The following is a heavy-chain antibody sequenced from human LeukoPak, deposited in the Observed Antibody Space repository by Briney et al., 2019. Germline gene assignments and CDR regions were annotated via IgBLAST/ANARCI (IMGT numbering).Heavy chain of an antibody. CDR2: IKSKTDGGTT. CDR1: GFTSSNAW. V-gene: IGHV3-15*01. Sequence: GGSLRLSCVASGFTSSNAWMSWVRQAPGKGLEWVGRIKSKTDGGTTDYAAPVKGRLTISRDDSKNTLYLQMTSLKTEDTAVYYCPTGLWSGYYFDYWGQGTLVTVSS. CDR3: PTGLWSGYYFDY. D-gene: IGHD3-3*01. J-gene: IGHJ4*02.